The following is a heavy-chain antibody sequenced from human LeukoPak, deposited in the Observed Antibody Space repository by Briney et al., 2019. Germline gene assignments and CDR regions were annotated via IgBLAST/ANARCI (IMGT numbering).Heavy chain of an antibody. J-gene: IGHJ3*02. CDR1: GGSISSGDYY. CDR2: IYYSGDT. CDR3: ARPDSNDYYGALGFDI. D-gene: IGHD3-22*01. V-gene: IGHV4-61*08. Sequence: SETLSLTCTVSGGSISSGDYYWSWIRQPPGKGLEWIGYIYYSGDTNYNPSLKSRVTISVDTSKNQFSLKLSSVTAADTAVYYCARPDSNDYYGALGFDIWGQGTMVTVSS.